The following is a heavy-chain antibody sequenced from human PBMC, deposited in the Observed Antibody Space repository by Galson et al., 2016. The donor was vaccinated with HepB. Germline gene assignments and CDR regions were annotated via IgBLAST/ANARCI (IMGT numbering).Heavy chain of an antibody. CDR1: AGSLSSSSYY. V-gene: IGHV4-39*01. CDR3: ARQRDNSVYDSSFDF. D-gene: IGHD5/OR15-5a*01. Sequence: SETLSPTCYVPAGSLSSSSYYWGWIRQPPGKGLEWIGSTYYSGSAHFNPSPKSRVSMSVDTSKYQLSLKLTSVIAADTAVFYGARQRDNSVYDSSFDFWGQGILVTVSA. J-gene: IGHJ4*02. CDR2: TYYSGSA.